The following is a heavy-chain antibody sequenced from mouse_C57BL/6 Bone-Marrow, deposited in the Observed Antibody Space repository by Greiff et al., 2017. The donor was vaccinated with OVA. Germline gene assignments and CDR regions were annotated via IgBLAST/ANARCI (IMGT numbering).Heavy chain of an antibody. V-gene: IGHV1-64*01. CDR1: GYTFTSYW. J-gene: IGHJ3*01. CDR2: IHPNSGST. Sequence: QVQLQQPGAELVKPGASVKMSCKASGYTFTSYWITWVKQRPGQGLEWIGMIHPNSGSTNYNEKFKSKATLTVDKSSSTAYMQLSSLTSEDSAVYYCASILPFAYWGQGTLVTVSA. CDR3: ASILPFAY.